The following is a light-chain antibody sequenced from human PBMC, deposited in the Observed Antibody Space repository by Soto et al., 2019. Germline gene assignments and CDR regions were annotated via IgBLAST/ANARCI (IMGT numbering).Light chain of an antibody. Sequence: QSVLTQPASVSGSPGQSITISCTRTSSDVGSYDLVSWYQQRPGRAPRLMIFEVAKRPSGISTRFSGSKSGNTASLTISGLQAVDEADYFCCSYTSTNTLVFGGGTKLTVL. V-gene: IGLV2-23*02. CDR3: CSYTSTNTLV. CDR1: SSDVGSYDL. CDR2: EVA. J-gene: IGLJ2*01.